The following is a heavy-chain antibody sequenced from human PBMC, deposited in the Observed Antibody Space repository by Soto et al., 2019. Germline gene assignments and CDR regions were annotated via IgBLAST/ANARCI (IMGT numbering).Heavy chain of an antibody. CDR2: IYYTGSN. V-gene: IGHV4-61*03. CDR1: GGSVSGGSYY. J-gene: IGHJ4*02. CDR3: ARQVTTNYFFDY. Sequence: SETLSLTCTVSGGSVSGGSYYWSWIRQPPGKGLEWIGFIYYTGSNDYNPSLKSRVTMSVDTSKNHFSLKLSSVTAADTAVDYCARQVTTNYFFDYWGQGTLFTVSS. D-gene: IGHD4-17*01.